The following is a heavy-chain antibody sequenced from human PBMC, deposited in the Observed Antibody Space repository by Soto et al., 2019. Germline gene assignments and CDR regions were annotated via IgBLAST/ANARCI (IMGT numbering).Heavy chain of an antibody. D-gene: IGHD3-10*01. CDR3: ARDKITAIFNH. CDR2: INHSGST. V-gene: IGHV4-34*01. CDR1: GWSFSGYY. J-gene: IGHJ4*01. Sequence: SETLSLTCAVYGWSFSGYYWSWIRQPPGTGLEWIGEINHSGSTNYNPSLKSRVTISEDTSKNQFSLKLTSVTAADTAVYYCARDKITAIFNHWRHGTLVTVS.